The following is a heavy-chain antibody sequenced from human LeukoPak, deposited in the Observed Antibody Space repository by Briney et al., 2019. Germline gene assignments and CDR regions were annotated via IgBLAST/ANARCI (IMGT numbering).Heavy chain of an antibody. CDR3: ARDTSPGYGDPPAWFDP. Sequence: ASVKVSCKASGYTFTNYGISWVRQAPGQGLEWTGWISAYHGNTNYAQKLQGRVTMTTDTSMSTVYMELRSLRSDDTAVYYCARDTSPGYGDPPAWFDPWGQGTLVTVSS. V-gene: IGHV1-18*01. CDR1: GYTFTNYG. CDR2: ISAYHGNT. J-gene: IGHJ5*02. D-gene: IGHD4-17*01.